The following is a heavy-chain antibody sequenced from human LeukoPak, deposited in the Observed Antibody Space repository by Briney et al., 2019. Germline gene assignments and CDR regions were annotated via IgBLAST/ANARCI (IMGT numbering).Heavy chain of an antibody. CDR2: IYYSGST. Sequence: PSETLSLTCTVSGGSISSSSYYWGWIRQPPGKGLEWIGSIYYSGSTYYNPSLKSRVTISVDTSKNQFSLKLSSVTAADTAVYYCARGDDRWVPQPVDYCGQGTLVTVSS. J-gene: IGHJ4*02. V-gene: IGHV4-39*07. D-gene: IGHD3-22*01. CDR1: GGSISSSSYY. CDR3: ARGDDRWVPQPVDY.